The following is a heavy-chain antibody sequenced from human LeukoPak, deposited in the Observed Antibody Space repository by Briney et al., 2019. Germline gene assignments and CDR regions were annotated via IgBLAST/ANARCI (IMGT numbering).Heavy chain of an antibody. CDR1: GGSISSYY. CDR3: ARRARIAVAGTPKLYNWFDP. Sequence: PSETLSLTCTVSGGSISSYYWSWIRQPPGKGLEWIGYIYYSGSTNYNPSLKSRVTISVDTSKNQFSLKLSSVTAADTAVYYCARRARIAVAGTPKLYNWFDPWGQGTLVTVSS. CDR2: IYYSGST. D-gene: IGHD6-19*01. J-gene: IGHJ5*02. V-gene: IGHV4-59*08.